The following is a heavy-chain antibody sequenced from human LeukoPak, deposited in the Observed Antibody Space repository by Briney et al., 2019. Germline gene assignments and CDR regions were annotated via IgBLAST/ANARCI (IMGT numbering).Heavy chain of an antibody. Sequence: SETLSLTCTVSGYSISSGYYWGWIRQPPGKGLEWIGSIYHSGSTYYNPSLKSRVTISVDTSKNQFSLKLSSVTAADTAVYYCARHRPEEYSGSYYFDYWGQGTLVTVSS. J-gene: IGHJ4*02. D-gene: IGHD1-26*01. CDR1: GYSISSGYY. V-gene: IGHV4-38-2*02. CDR3: ARHRPEEYSGSYYFDY. CDR2: IYHSGST.